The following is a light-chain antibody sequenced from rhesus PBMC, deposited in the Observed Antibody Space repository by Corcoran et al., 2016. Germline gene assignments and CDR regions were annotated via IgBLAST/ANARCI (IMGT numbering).Light chain of an antibody. CDR2: KAS. CDR1: ENVNNY. CDR3: LQDYTTPYS. V-gene: IGKV1-74*01. J-gene: IGKJ2*01. Sequence: DIQMTQSPSSLSASVGDRVTITCRASENVNNYLNWYQQKPGKAPKLLIYKASTLQSGVPSRFSGSGSGTDYTLTISSLQPEDVATYYCLQDYTTPYSFGQGTKVEIK.